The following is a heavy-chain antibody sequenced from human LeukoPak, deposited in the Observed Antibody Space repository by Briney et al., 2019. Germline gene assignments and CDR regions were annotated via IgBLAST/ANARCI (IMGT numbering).Heavy chain of an antibody. CDR2: IKQDGSEK. V-gene: IGHV3-7*01. CDR3: ARDEVTVYYDFWSGWPYYYYYMDV. D-gene: IGHD3-3*01. J-gene: IGHJ6*03. CDR1: GFTFSSYA. Sequence: PGRSLRLSCAASGFTFSSYAMHWVRQAPGKGLEWVANIKQDGSEKYYVDSVKGRFTISRDNAKNSLYLQMNSLRAEDTAVYYCARDEVTVYYDFWSGWPYYYYYMDVWGKGTTVTVSS.